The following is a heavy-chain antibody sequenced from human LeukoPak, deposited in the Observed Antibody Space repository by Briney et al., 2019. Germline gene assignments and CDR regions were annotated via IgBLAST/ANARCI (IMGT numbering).Heavy chain of an antibody. D-gene: IGHD2-15*01. CDR2: IWYGGSNK. J-gene: IGHJ4*02. V-gene: IGHV3-30*18. CDR1: GFTFSSYG. CDR3: AKDRVHAYSYYSDY. Sequence: GRSLRLSCAASGFTFSSYGMHWVRQAPGKGLEWVAVIWYGGSNKYYADSVKGRFTISRDNSKNTLYLQMNSLRAEDTAVYYCAKDRVHAYSYYSDYWGQGTLVTVSS.